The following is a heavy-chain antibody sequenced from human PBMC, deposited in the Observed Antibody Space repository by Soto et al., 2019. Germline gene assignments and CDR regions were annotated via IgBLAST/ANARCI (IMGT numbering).Heavy chain of an antibody. J-gene: IGHJ4*02. CDR3: ARVLMGANGPIPDY. D-gene: IGHD1-26*01. CDR1: GGSISSYY. Sequence: QVQLQESGPGLVKPSETLSLTCTVSGGSISSYYWSWIRQPPGKGLEWIGYIYYSGSTNYNPSLKSRVTISVDTSKNQFSLKLSSVTAADMAVYYCARVLMGANGPIPDYWGQGTLVTVSS. CDR2: IYYSGST. V-gene: IGHV4-59*01.